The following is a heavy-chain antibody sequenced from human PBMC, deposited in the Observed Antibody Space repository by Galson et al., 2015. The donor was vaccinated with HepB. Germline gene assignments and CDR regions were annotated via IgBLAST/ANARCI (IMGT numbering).Heavy chain of an antibody. CDR3: AKGRYYYDSSGYFDY. Sequence: SLRLSCAASGFTFSSYAMSWVRQAPGKGLEWVSAISGSGGSTYYADSVKGRFTISRDNSKNTLYLQMNSLRAEDTAVYYCAKGRYYYDSSGYFDYWGQGTLVTVSS. V-gene: IGHV3-23*01. J-gene: IGHJ4*02. D-gene: IGHD3-22*01. CDR1: GFTFSSYA. CDR2: ISGSGGST.